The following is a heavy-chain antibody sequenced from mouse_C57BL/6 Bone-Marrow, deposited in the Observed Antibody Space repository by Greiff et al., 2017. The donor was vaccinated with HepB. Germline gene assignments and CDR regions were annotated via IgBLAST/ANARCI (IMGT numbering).Heavy chain of an antibody. Sequence: DVMLVESGGDLVKPGGSLKLSCAASGFTFSSYGMSWVRQTPDKRLEWVATISSGGSYTYYPDSVKGRFTISRDNAKNTLYLQMSSLKSEDTAMYYCARQEEAWFAYWGQGTLVTVSA. V-gene: IGHV5-6*02. J-gene: IGHJ3*01. CDR3: ARQEEAWFAY. CDR2: ISSGGSYT. CDR1: GFTFSSYG.